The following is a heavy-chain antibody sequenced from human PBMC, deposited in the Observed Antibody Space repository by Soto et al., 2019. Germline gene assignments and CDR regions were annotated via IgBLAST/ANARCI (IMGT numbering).Heavy chain of an antibody. D-gene: IGHD3-16*01. CDR2: ISGSGGNT. V-gene: IGHV3-23*01. J-gene: IGHJ4*02. Sequence: EVQLLESGGRLVQPAGSLRLSCAASGFSFSSYAMSWVRQAPGKGLEWVAAISGSGGNTYYPDSVKGRFSISRDNSKNTLSLPMNSLRAEDTAVYFCAKDRHHEDVWGSYYDSWGQGTLVIVAS. CDR3: AKDRHHEDVWGSYYDS. CDR1: GFSFSSYA.